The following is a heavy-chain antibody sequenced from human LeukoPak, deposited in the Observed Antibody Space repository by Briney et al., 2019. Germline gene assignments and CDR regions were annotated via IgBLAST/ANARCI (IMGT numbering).Heavy chain of an antibody. CDR2: IYYSGNT. V-gene: IGHV4-39*01. J-gene: IGHJ4*02. Sequence: GSLRLSCAASGFTFSSYAMSWVRQAPGKGLEWIGSIYYSGNTYYSPSLKSRVTISADTSKNQFSLKVTSVTAADTAVYYCARASGGYYWDFDYWGQGTLVTVSS. CDR3: ARASGGYYWDFDY. CDR1: GFTFSSYA. D-gene: IGHD3-22*01.